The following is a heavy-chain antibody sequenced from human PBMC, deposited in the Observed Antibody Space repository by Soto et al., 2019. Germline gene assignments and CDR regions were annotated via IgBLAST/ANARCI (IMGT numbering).Heavy chain of an antibody. CDR1: GGSINSGGYF. J-gene: IGHJ1*01. CDR3: ARDPYYDSSGFD. Sequence: QLQLQESGSGLVKPSQTLSLTCAVSGGSINSGGYFWSWIRQPPGKGLEWIGNFYHSGTPYYNPSLKSRVTISVDRSKNQLSLKLSSVTAADTAVYYCARDPYYDSSGFDWGQGTLVTVSS. V-gene: IGHV4-30-2*01. D-gene: IGHD3-22*01. CDR2: FYHSGTP.